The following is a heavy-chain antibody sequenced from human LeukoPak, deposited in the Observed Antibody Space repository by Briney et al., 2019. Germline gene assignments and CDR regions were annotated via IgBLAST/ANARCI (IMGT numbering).Heavy chain of an antibody. D-gene: IGHD2-2*01. V-gene: IGHV3-33*01. CDR3: ARGAMTERTFDI. CDR1: GFTFSNYA. CDR2: IWYDGINK. Sequence: GGSLRLSCATSGFTFSNYAMHWVRQAPGQGLEWVAVIWYDGINKYYADSVKGRFTISRDNSKNTLSVQMNSLRVEDTAVYYCARGAMTERTFDIWGQGTKVTVSS. J-gene: IGHJ3*02.